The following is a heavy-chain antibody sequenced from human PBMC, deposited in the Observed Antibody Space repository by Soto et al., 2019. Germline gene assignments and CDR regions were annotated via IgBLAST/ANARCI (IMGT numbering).Heavy chain of an antibody. CDR3: ARKQAGFFYGIDY. CDR1: GGSFNSGGYY. CDR2: IDHSGYT. D-gene: IGHD3-3*01. V-gene: IGHV4-31*03. Sequence: PSETLSLTCTVSGGSFNSGGYYWSWIRQHPGKGLEWLGYIDHSGYTFYNPSLQSRIILSMDTSKNQFSLKLSSATAADTAVYFCARKQAGFFYGIDYWGQG. J-gene: IGHJ4*02.